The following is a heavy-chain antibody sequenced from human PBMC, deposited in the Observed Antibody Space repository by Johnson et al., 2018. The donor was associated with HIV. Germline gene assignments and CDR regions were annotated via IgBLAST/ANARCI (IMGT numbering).Heavy chain of an antibody. J-gene: IGHJ3*02. CDR1: GFTFDDYA. V-gene: IGHV3-9*01. D-gene: IGHD1-7*01. CDR3: AKEATGTTNAFYM. CDR2: ISWNSGSI. Sequence: VQLVESGGGVVQPGRSLRLSCAASGFTFDDYAMHWVRQAPGKGLEWVSGISWNSGSIGYADSVKGRFTISRDNAKNSLYLQMNSLRAEDTAVYYCAKEATGTTNAFYMWGQGTMVTVSS.